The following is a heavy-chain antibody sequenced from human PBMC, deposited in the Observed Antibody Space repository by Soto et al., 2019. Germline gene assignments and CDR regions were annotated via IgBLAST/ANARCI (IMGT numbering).Heavy chain of an antibody. J-gene: IGHJ6*02. Sequence: QVQLVQSGAEVKKPGSSVKVSCKASGGTFSSYTISWVRQAPGQGLEWMGRIIPILGIANYAQKFQGRVTITADKSTSTAYMELSSLRSEDTAVYYCAIEIYYYYGMDVWGQGTTVTVSS. CDR2: IIPILGIA. CDR3: AIEIYYYYGMDV. CDR1: GGTFSSYT. V-gene: IGHV1-69*08.